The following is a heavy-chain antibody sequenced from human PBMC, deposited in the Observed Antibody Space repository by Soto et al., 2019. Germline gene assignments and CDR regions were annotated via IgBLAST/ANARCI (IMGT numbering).Heavy chain of an antibody. CDR3: ARAKGYFDWLAPFDY. D-gene: IGHD3-9*01. J-gene: IGHJ4*02. CDR1: GGSISSYY. CDR2: IYYSGST. Sequence: SETLSLTCTVSGGSISSYYWSWIRQPPGKGLEWIGYIYYSGSTNYNPSLKSRVTISVDTSKNQFSLKLSSVTAADTAVYYCARAKGYFDWLAPFDYWGQGTPVTVSS. V-gene: IGHV4-59*01.